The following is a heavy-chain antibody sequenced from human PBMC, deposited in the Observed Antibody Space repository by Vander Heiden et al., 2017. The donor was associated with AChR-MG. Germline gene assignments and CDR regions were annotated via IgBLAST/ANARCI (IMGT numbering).Heavy chain of an antibody. CDR3: ARHLGLLWIGELD. V-gene: IGHV4-39*01. D-gene: IGHD3-10*01. CDR2: ISDRGST. J-gene: IGHJ4*02. Sequence: QLQLQESGPGLRKPSETLSLTCTVFGGSISGSSDYWGWIRQPPGKGLEWIATISDRGSTYYNPSLKSRVTISVDTSLNQFSLKLRSVTATDTAVYYCARHLGLLWIGELDWGQGTLVTVSS. CDR1: GGSISGSSDY.